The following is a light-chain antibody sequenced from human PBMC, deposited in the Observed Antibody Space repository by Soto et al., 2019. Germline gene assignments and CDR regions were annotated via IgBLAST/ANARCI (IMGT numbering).Light chain of an antibody. CDR3: QQYNSYSIT. J-gene: IGKJ5*01. CDR2: DAS. V-gene: IGKV1-33*01. CDR1: QDISNY. Sequence: DIQMTQSPSSLSASVGDRVTITCQASQDISNYLNWYQQKPGKAPELLIYDASNLETGVPSRFSGSGSGTHFTFTISSLQPEDIATYYCQQYNSYSITFGQGTRLEIK.